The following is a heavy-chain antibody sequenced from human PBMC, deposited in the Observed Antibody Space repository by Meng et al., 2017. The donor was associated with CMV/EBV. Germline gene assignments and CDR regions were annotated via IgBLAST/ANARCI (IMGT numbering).Heavy chain of an antibody. CDR1: GFTFSSYS. CDR3: ARETWQWLVGV. Sequence: GGSLRLSCAASGFTFSSYSMNWVRQAPGKGLEWVSYISSSSSTIYYADSVKGRFTISRDNATNSLYLQMNSLRAADTAVYYCARETWQWLVGVWGQGTPVTVSS. J-gene: IGHJ6*02. V-gene: IGHV3-48*04. D-gene: IGHD6-19*01. CDR2: ISSSSSTI.